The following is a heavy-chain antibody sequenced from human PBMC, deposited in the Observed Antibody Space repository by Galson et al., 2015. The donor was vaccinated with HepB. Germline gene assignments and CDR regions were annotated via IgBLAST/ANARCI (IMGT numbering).Heavy chain of an antibody. J-gene: IGHJ4*02. CDR1: GFTFSSYA. V-gene: IGHV3-30*04. D-gene: IGHD3-16*01. Sequence: SLRLSCAASGFTFSSYAMHWVRQAPGKGLEWVGVISYDGSNKYYADSVRGRSTISRDNSKNTLYLQLNSLRPEDTAVYYCARDPVGLIVLVMPWGPYFDNWGQGALVTVSS. CDR2: ISYDGSNK. CDR3: ARDPVGLIVLVMPWGPYFDN.